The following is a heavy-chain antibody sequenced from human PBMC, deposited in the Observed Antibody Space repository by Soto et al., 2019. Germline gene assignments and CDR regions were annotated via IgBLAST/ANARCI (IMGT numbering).Heavy chain of an antibody. D-gene: IGHD3-16*01. CDR1: GXTFNTYS. J-gene: IGHJ3*02. CDR2: IIGSGFRK. V-gene: IGHV3-23*01. Sequence: GSLRLCCAASGXTFNTYSMSWVRQAPGQGLEWVSAIIGSGFRKYYADSVKGRFSISSESSKNTLFLKMNSMRADDTAVYFCATFTFGRPFDTWGQGTMVTVSS. CDR3: ATFTFGRPFDT.